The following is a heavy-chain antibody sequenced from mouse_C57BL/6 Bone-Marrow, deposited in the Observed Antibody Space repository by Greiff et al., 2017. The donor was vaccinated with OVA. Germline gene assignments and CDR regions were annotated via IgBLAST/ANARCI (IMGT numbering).Heavy chain of an antibody. CDR2: IDPSDSYT. J-gene: IGHJ3*01. CDR1: GYTFTSYW. Sequence: QVQLQQPGAELVRPGTSVKLSCKASGYTFTSYWMHWVKQRPGQGLEWIGVIDPSDSYTNYNQKFKGKATLTVDTSSSTAYMQLSGLTSEDSAVYYCAREGFFAYWGKGTLVTVSA. CDR3: AREGFFAY. V-gene: IGHV1-59*01.